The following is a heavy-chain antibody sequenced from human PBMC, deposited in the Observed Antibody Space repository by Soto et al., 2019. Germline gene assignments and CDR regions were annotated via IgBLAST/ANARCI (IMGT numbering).Heavy chain of an antibody. CDR2: ISGSGFST. J-gene: IGHJ3*02. CDR1: GFTFNTYA. D-gene: IGHD3-16*01. CDR3: ATFTFGRPFDT. Sequence: PXASLRLSCAASGFTFNTYAMSWVRQAPGQGLEWVSAISGSGFSTYYADSVKGRFSISSDSSKNTLFLQMNSLRADDTAVYFCATFTFGRPFDTWGQGTMVTVSS. V-gene: IGHV3-23*01.